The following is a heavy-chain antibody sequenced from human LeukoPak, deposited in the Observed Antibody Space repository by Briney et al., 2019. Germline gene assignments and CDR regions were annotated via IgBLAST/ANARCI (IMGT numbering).Heavy chain of an antibody. Sequence: SETLSLTCAVYGGSFSGYYWSWIRQPPGKGLEWIGEINHSGSTNYNPSLKSRVTISVDTSKNQFSLKLSSVTAADTAVYYCARRVLYSSGRVFRHWGQGTLVTVSS. V-gene: IGHV4-34*01. CDR2: INHSGST. CDR3: ARRVLYSSGRVFRH. CDR1: GGSFSGYY. J-gene: IGHJ4*02. D-gene: IGHD6-19*01.